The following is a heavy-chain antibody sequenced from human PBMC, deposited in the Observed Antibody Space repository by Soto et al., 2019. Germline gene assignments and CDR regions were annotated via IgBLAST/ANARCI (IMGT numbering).Heavy chain of an antibody. V-gene: IGHV3-23*01. CDR3: ALANGLVAPPGFDY. Sequence: GGSLRLSCAASGFTFINYAMSWVRQAPGEGLEWVSAISGGGGSTYYADSVKGRFIISRDNSKNTMYLQMNSLRAEDTAIYFCALANGLVAPPGFDYWGQGTLVTVSS. CDR1: GFTFINYA. J-gene: IGHJ4*02. D-gene: IGHD2-8*02. CDR2: ISGGGGST.